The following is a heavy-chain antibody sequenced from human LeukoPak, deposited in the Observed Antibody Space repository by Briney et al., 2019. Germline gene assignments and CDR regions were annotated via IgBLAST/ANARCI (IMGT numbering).Heavy chain of an antibody. CDR3: AKDPGYYDSSGYYFPYYFVN. Sequence: PGGSLGLSCAPSGFTFGSYGRHWARQAPGKGLEWVAFIRDDGSNKYYADSVKGRFTISRDNSKNTLYLQMNSLRAEDAAVYYCAKDPGYYDSSGYYFPYYFVNWGQGTLVTVSS. V-gene: IGHV3-30*02. CDR1: GFTFGSYG. CDR2: IRDDGSNK. D-gene: IGHD3-22*01. J-gene: IGHJ4*02.